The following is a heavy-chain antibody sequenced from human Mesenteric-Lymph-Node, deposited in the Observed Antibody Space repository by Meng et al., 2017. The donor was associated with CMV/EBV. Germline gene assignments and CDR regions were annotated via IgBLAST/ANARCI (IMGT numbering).Heavy chain of an antibody. J-gene: IGHJ4*02. D-gene: IGHD2-2*01. CDR3: ARVAGYCSSTSCYGFDD. CDR2: INHSGST. CDR1: GSFSGYF. V-gene: IGHV4-34*01. Sequence: GSFSGYFWNWIRQPPGKGLEWIGEINHSGSTNYNPSLKSRVTISVDTSKKQFSLNLFSVTAADTAMYYCARVAGYCSSTSCYGFDDWGQGNLVTVSS.